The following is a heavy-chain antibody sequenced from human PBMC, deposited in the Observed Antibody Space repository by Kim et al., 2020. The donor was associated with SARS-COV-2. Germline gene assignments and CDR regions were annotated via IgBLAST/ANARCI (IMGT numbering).Heavy chain of an antibody. V-gene: IGHV3-21*01. D-gene: IGHD3-16*01. CDR2: ISSNSAYI. CDR1: GFTFRSYT. CDR3: AREGGRLSSNLAYFAS. J-gene: IGHJ4*01. Sequence: GGSLRLSCAASGFTFRSYTINWVRQAPGKGLEWVSSISSNSAYIYYADSVKGRFTISRHNAENSLYLQMNSLRAEDTAVYYCAREGGRLSSNLAYFASWG.